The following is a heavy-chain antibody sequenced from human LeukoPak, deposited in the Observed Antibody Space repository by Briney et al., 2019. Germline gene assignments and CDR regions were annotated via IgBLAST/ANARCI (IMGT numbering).Heavy chain of an antibody. CDR3: ARLMANTWGVFDY. D-gene: IGHD5-24*01. V-gene: IGHV5-51*01. Sequence: GESLKISCKGSGFSFSSYWIGWVRQMPGKGLEWMGIIYPLDSDTKYSPSFQGQATISADRSISTAYLQWSSLKASDTAMYYCARLMANTWGVFDYWGQGTLVTVSS. J-gene: IGHJ4*02. CDR2: IYPLDSDT. CDR1: GFSFSSYW.